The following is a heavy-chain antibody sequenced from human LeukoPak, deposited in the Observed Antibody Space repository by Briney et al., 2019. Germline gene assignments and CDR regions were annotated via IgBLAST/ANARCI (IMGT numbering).Heavy chain of an antibody. V-gene: IGHV4-31*03. D-gene: IGHD3-22*01. Sequence: SQTLSLTCTVSGGSISSGASDWGWIRQHPKRGLEWVGYINHSGSTYSNPSLGSRVTMSVDTSKNQCSLKLSSVTAADSAVYYCARAARQGFTMIVVPFFYFDLWGRGTLVTVSS. J-gene: IGHJ2*01. CDR3: ARAARQGFTMIVVPFFYFDL. CDR1: GGSISSGASD. CDR2: INHSGST.